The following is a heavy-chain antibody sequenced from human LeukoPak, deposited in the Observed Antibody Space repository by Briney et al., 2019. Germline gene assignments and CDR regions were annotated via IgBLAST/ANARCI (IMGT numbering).Heavy chain of an antibody. CDR2: ISRSSSYI. D-gene: IGHD3-3*01. J-gene: IGHJ4*02. CDR3: ARDGFLEWLFDY. CDR1: GFTFSSSA. V-gene: IGHV3-21*01. Sequence: GGSLRLSCAASGFTFSSSAMHWVRQAPGKGLEWVSSISRSSSYIYYADSVKGRFTISRDNAKNSLYLQMNSLIAEDTAVYYCARDGFLEWLFDYWGQGTLVTVSS.